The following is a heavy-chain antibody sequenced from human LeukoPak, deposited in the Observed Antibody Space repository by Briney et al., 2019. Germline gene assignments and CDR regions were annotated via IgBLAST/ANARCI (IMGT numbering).Heavy chain of an antibody. Sequence: ASVKVSCKTSGYSFTAFYIHWVRHAPGRGLEWMAWINPNSGGTKYAQKFQGRVTMTRDTSISTAYMELSRLRSDDTAVYYCARLRADHFDYWGQGTLVTVSS. CDR2: INPNSGGT. CDR1: GYSFTAFY. J-gene: IGHJ4*02. D-gene: IGHD5-12*01. V-gene: IGHV1-2*02. CDR3: ARLRADHFDY.